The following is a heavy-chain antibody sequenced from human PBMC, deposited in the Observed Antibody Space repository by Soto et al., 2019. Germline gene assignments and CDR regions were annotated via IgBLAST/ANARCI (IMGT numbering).Heavy chain of an antibody. CDR3: AAFLCSSTSCYGYYGMDV. J-gene: IGHJ6*02. V-gene: IGHV1-58*01. CDR2: IVVGSGNT. CDR1: GFTFTSSA. D-gene: IGHD2-2*01. Sequence: SVKVSCKASGFTFTSSAVQWVRQARGQRLEWIGWIVVGSGNTNYAQKFQERVTITRDMSTSTAYMELSSLRSEDTAVYYCAAFLCSSTSCYGYYGMDVWGQGTTVTVYS.